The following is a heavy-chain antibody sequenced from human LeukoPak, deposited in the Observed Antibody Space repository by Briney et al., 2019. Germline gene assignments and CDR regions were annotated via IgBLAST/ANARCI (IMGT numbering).Heavy chain of an antibody. CDR2: INPSGGST. J-gene: IGHJ4*02. V-gene: IGHV1-46*03. CDR3: ARTYGGNSMSDY. Sequence: GASVKVSCKXSGYTFTSYYMHWVRQAPGQGLEGMGIINPSGGSTSYSQKFQGRVTMTRDTSTSTVYMELSSLRSEDTAVYYCARTYGGNSMSDYWGQGTLVTVSS. CDR1: GYTFTSYY. D-gene: IGHD4-23*01.